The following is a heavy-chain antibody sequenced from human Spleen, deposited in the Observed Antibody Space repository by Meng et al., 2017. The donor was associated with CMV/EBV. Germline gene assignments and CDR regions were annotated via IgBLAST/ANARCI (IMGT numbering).Heavy chain of an antibody. V-gene: IGHV4-59*04. CDR1: GFTFSTYNMN. CDR3: TRQNGGNDY. J-gene: IGHJ4*02. Sequence: ESLKISCAASGFTFSTYNMNWVRQAPGKGLEWIGSAFYTGNNYYNPSLKSRVTISVDTSKNQFSLQLNSVTPEDTAIYYCTRQNGGNDYWGQGTLVTVSS. CDR2: AFYTGNN.